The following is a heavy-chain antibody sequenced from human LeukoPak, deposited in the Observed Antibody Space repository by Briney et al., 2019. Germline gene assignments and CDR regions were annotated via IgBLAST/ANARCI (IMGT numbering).Heavy chain of an antibody. Sequence: ASVKVSCKASGYTFTSYYMHWVRQAPGQGLEWMGIINPSGGSTSYAQKLQGGVTMTRDMSTSTVYMELSSLRSEDTAVYYCARVTHDYSNSPVRFDPWGQGTLVTVSS. J-gene: IGHJ5*02. V-gene: IGHV1-46*01. D-gene: IGHD4-11*01. CDR1: GYTFTSYY. CDR2: INPSGGST. CDR3: ARVTHDYSNSPVRFDP.